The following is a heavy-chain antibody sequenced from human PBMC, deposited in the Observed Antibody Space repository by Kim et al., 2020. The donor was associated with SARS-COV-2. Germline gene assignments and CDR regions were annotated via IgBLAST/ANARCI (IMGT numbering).Heavy chain of an antibody. CDR3: AREGGGSLFYYYYYGMDV. CDR1: GFTFSSYW. CDR2: INSDGSNT. V-gene: IGHV3-74*01. J-gene: IGHJ6*02. D-gene: IGHD1-26*01. Sequence: GGSLRLSCAASGFTFSSYWMHWVRQAPGKGLVWVSRINSDGSNTSYADSVKGRFTISRDNAKNTLYLQMNSLRAEDTAVYYCAREGGGSLFYYYYYGMDVWGQGTAVTLSS.